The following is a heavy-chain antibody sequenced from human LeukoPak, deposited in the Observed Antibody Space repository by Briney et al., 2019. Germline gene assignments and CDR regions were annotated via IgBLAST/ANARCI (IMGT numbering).Heavy chain of an antibody. CDR2: IRSKPNNYAT. V-gene: IGHV3-73*01. CDR3: TTLTVTTVGFDY. D-gene: IGHD4-17*01. CDR1: GFTFSGSA. Sequence: GGSLRLSCAASGFTFSGSAMPWVRQASGKGLERVGRIRSKPNNYATAYAASVKGRFTISRDDSKNTAYLQMNSLKTEDTAVYYCTTLTVTTVGFDYWGQGTLVTVSS. J-gene: IGHJ4*02.